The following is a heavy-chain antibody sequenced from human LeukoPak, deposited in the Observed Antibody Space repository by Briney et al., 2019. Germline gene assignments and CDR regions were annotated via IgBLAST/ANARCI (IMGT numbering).Heavy chain of an antibody. CDR1: GFTFSSYA. CDR2: ISYDGSNK. J-gene: IGHJ6*02. D-gene: IGHD2-21*02. Sequence: GGSLRLSCAASGFTFSSYAMHWVRQAPGKGLEWVAVISYDGSNKYYADSVKGRFTISRDNSKNTLYLQMNSLRAEDTAVYYCARLAYCGGDCYSRPKYYYGMDVWGQGTTVTVSS. CDR3: ARLAYCGGDCYSRPKYYYGMDV. V-gene: IGHV3-30*04.